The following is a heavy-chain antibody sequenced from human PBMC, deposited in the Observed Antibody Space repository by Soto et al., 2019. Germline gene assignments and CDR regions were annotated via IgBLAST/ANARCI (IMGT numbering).Heavy chain of an antibody. D-gene: IGHD3-10*01. CDR3: ARHFDSGTWPLDY. V-gene: IGHV4-59*01. CDR2: ISYNGNT. J-gene: IGHJ4*02. CDR1: GGSIRNYY. Sequence: QVQLQESGPGLVKPSETLSLTCTVSGGSIRNYYWSWLRQPPGKGLEWIGFISYNGNTKYNPSLMGRVTISLDTSKNYFSLRLRSLTAADTALYYCARHFDSGTWPLDYWGQGLLVTVSS.